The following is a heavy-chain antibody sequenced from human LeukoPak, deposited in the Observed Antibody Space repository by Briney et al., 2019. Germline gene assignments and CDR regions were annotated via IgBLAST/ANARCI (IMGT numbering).Heavy chain of an antibody. CDR3: AKEYLEWFPMDV. CDR1: GFTFSTYG. D-gene: IGHD3-9*01. V-gene: IGHV3-23*01. J-gene: IGHJ6*03. Sequence: GGSLRLSCAASGFTFSTYGMSWVRQAPGKGLEWVSAIGGSGGGTYYVDSVKGRFTISRDNSKNTLYLQMNSLRAEDTAVYYCAKEYLEWFPMDVWGKGTKVTISS. CDR2: IGGSGGGT.